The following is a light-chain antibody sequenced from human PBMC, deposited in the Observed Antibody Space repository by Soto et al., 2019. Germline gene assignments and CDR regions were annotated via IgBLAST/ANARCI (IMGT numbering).Light chain of an antibody. CDR3: QQYDNLPS. CDR1: QDISNY. J-gene: IGKJ5*01. CDR2: DAS. V-gene: IGKV1-33*01. Sequence: DIQMSQYNSSLSASVGDRVTITCQASQDISNYLNWYQQKPGKAPKLLIYDASNLETGVPSRFSGSGSGTDFTFTICSLQPEDIATYYCQQYDNLPSFCQVTRLEVK.